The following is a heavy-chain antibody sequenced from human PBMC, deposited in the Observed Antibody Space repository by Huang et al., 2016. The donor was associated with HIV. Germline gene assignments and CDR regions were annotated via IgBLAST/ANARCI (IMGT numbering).Heavy chain of an antibody. D-gene: IGHD4-17*01. CDR1: GFTFGHYW. CDR2: IRTDGVET. CDR3: GRASAYREYGADF. V-gene: IGHV3-7*04. J-gene: IGHJ4*02. Sequence: MVESGGGLVQPGGSLRLSCSASGFTFGHYWMTWVRQAPGKGLQWLTNIRTDGVETYDAAAGMGRLTTSRDNARNSVYLQMDNLRVDDTAVYYCGRASAYREYGADFWGQGTLVTVSS.